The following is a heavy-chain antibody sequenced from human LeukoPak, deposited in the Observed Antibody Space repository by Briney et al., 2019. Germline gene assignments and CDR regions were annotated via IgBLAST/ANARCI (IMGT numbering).Heavy chain of an antibody. CDR1: GYTFSSYS. Sequence: GGSLRLSCLASGYTFSSYSINWVRQAPGKGLEWVSSISVRSNFIYYADSVRGRFRISRDDARDSLYLQMNSLRAEDTAVYYCVRLRRNSDTSGFYYYYDFWGQGTLVTVSS. CDR3: VRLRRNSDTSGFYYYYDF. CDR2: ISVRSNFI. D-gene: IGHD3-22*01. V-gene: IGHV3-21*01. J-gene: IGHJ4*02.